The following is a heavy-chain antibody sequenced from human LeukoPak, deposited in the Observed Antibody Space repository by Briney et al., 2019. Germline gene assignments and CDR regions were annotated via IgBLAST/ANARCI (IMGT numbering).Heavy chain of an antibody. CDR2: INPNSGGT. CDR1: GYTFTGYY. CDR3: ARVGTHYYYYMDV. D-gene: IGHD7-27*01. J-gene: IGHJ6*03. V-gene: IGHV1-2*02. Sequence: EASVKVSCKASGYTFTGYYMHWVRQAPGQGLEWMGWINPNSGGTNYAQRFQGRVTMTRDTSISTAYMELSRLRSDDTAVYYCARVGTHYYYYMDVWGKGTTVTVSS.